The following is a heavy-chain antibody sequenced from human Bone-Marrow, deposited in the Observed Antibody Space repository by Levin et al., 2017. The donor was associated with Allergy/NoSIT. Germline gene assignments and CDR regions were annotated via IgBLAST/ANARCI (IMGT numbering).Heavy chain of an antibody. CDR2: IYYSGTT. Sequence: SQTLSLTCTVSGVSISSTTYYWGWIRQPPGKGLEWIGTIYYSGTTYYSPSLKSRVTISVDTSKNQFSLNLSSVTAADAAVYYCARGAAGTSVVFYYYYMDVWGKGITVTVSS. CDR1: GVSISSTTYY. CDR3: ARGAAGTSVVFYYYYMDV. V-gene: IGHV4-39*01. J-gene: IGHJ6*03. D-gene: IGHD1-1*01.